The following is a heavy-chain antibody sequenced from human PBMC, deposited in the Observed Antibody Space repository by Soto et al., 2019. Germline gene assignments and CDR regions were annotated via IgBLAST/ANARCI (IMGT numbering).Heavy chain of an antibody. CDR1: GFTFSSYG. V-gene: IGHV3-30*18. J-gene: IGHJ6*02. Sequence: QVQLVESGGGVVQPGRSLRLSCAASGFTFSSYGMHWVSQAPGKGLEWVAVISYDGSNKYYADSLKGRFTVSRDNSKNTLYLQMSSLRADDTAVYYCVKDGSSGWPYYFGMDVWGQGTTVTVSS. CDR3: VKDGSSGWPYYFGMDV. D-gene: IGHD6-19*01. CDR2: ISYDGSNK.